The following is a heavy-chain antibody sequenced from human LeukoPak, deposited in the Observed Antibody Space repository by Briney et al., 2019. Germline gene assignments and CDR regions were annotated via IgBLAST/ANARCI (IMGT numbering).Heavy chain of an antibody. D-gene: IGHD2-21*02. CDR2: INLNSGGT. CDR1: GYTFTAYY. J-gene: IGHJ4*02. V-gene: IGHV1-2*02. Sequence: GASVTVSCKASGYTFTAYYMHWVRQAPGQGLEWMGWINLNSGGTNYAQKFQGRVTMTRDTSISAAYMDLSRLGSDDTAVYYCARVAGGDWYYFDFWGQGTLVTVSS. CDR3: ARVAGGDWYYFDF.